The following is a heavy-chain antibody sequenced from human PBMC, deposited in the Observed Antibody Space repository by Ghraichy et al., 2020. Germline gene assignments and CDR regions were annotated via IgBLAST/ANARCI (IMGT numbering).Heavy chain of an antibody. CDR2: IYYSGST. CDR3: ARQHSGSFLYYFDY. D-gene: IGHD1-26*01. Sequence: SETLSLTCTVSGGSISSSSYYWGWIRQPPGKGLEWIGSIYYSGSTYYNPSLKSRVTISVDTSKNQFSLKLSSVTAADTDVYYCARQHSGSFLYYFDYWGQGTLVTVSS. J-gene: IGHJ4*02. V-gene: IGHV4-39*01. CDR1: GGSISSSSYY.